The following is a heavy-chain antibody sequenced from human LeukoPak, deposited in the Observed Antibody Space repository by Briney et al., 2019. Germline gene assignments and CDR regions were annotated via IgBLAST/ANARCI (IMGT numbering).Heavy chain of an antibody. CDR1: GLTVSNNY. CDR2: IYSGGST. V-gene: IGHV3-53*01. CDR3: ARDRHCSGGSCSGL. D-gene: IGHD2-15*01. Sequence: GGSLRLSCAASGLTVSNNYMKWVRQAPGKGLEWVSLIYSGGSTYYADSVKGRFTISRDNPKNTVYLQMNNLRAEDTAVYYCARDRHCSGGSCSGLCGQGTLVTVSS. J-gene: IGHJ4*02.